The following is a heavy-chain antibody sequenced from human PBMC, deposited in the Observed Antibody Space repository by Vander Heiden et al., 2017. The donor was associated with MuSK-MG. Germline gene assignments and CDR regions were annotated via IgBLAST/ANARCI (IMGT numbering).Heavy chain of an antibody. CDR2: ITGSGGST. CDR3: TSGDYLYYFDY. Sequence: EVQLLESGGGFVQPGGSLRLFCAASGFTFSTSAISWVRQSSWNGLEWVSAITGSGGSTHYADSVKGRFTISRDNSKNALYLQMNRLRAEDTAIDYCTSGDYLYYFDYWGQGTLVTVSS. D-gene: IGHD4-17*01. V-gene: IGHV3-23*01. J-gene: IGHJ4*02. CDR1: GFTFSTSA.